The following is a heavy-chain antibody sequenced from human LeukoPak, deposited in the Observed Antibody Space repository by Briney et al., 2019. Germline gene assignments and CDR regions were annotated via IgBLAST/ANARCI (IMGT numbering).Heavy chain of an antibody. V-gene: IGHV3-53*01. J-gene: IGHJ3*02. Sequence: QPGGSLRLSCAASGLTVSGSYMNWVRQAPGKGLEWVSVLYSSGTTYYADSAKGRFTISRDNPKNTLYLQLNSLGAEDTAIYYCAQSRGAFDIWGQGTMVTVSS. CDR3: AQSRGAFDI. CDR1: GLTVSGSY. D-gene: IGHD3-10*01. CDR2: LYSSGTT.